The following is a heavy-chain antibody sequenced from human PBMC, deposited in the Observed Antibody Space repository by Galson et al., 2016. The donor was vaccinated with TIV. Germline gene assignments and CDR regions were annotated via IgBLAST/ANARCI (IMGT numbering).Heavy chain of an antibody. D-gene: IGHD2-2*01. V-gene: IGHV3-23*01. CDR3: AKFAMLGKIAVHFDY. CDR1: GFTFSNYV. J-gene: IGHJ4*02. CDR2: ISDTGISR. Sequence: SLRLSCAASGFTFSNYVVGWVRQAPGKGLEWVSSISDTGISRYYADSVKGRFTISRDNSRNMLYLQMNSLRAEDTALYFCAKFAMLGKIAVHFDYWGQGTLLTVSS.